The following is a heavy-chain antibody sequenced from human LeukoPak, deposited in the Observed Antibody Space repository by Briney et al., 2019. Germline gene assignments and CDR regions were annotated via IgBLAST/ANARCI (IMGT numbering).Heavy chain of an antibody. CDR1: GFTFTSYA. V-gene: IGHV3-23*01. CDR2: MSGGGENT. J-gene: IGHJ2*01. D-gene: IGHD1-1*01. CDR3: AKPRAMTTGVGRYFDL. Sequence: GGSLTLSCRASGFTFTSYAMSWIRQAPGQGLEWVSAMSGGGENTYYGDSGQVRFTISRANSKNTLYLQMNSLRDEDTATYYCAKPRAMTTGVGRYFDLWGRGTLVTVSS.